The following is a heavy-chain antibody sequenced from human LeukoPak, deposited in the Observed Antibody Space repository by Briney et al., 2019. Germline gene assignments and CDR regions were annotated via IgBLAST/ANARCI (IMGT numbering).Heavy chain of an antibody. CDR2: TYYRSKWYN. Sequence: ASQTLSLTCAISGDSVSSNSAAWNWIRQSPSRALEWLGRTYYRSKWYNDYAVSVKSRITINPDTSKNQFSLQLNSVTPEDTAVYYCARDLIHLWFGESDAFDIWGQGTMVTVSS. D-gene: IGHD3-10*01. CDR3: ARDLIHLWFGESDAFDI. J-gene: IGHJ3*02. CDR1: GDSVSSNSAA. V-gene: IGHV6-1*01.